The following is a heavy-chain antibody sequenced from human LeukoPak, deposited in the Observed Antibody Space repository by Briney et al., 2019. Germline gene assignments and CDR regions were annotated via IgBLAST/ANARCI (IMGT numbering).Heavy chain of an antibody. V-gene: IGHV3-23*01. CDR2: ISGSGGST. CDR3: AKANNWLSTKGFDY. J-gene: IGHJ4*02. CDR1: GFTFSSYG. Sequence: SGGSLRLSCAASGFTFSSYGMSWVRQAPGKGLEWVSAISGSGGSTYYADSVKGRFTISRDNSKNTLYLQMNSLRAEDTAVYYCAKANNWLSTKGFDYWGQGTLVTVSS. D-gene: IGHD3-9*01.